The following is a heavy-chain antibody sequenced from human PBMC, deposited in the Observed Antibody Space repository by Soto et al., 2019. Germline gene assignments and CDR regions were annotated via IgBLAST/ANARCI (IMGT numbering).Heavy chain of an antibody. D-gene: IGHD3-3*02. CDR3: ARDKPFSAGY. Sequence: QVQLVQSGTEVQKPGASVKVSCKASGYPFLDFYIHWVRQAPGQGLEWMGFINPSGGGTTYAQQFQGRLTMTRDTSTSTVYMELINRRSEDTAIYYCARDKPFSAGYWGQGTLVT. CDR1: GYPFLDFY. CDR2: INPSGGGT. J-gene: IGHJ4*02. V-gene: IGHV1-46*01.